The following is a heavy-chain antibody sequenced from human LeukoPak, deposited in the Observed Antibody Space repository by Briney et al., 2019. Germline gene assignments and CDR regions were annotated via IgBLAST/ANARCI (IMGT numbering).Heavy chain of an antibody. Sequence: ASVKVSCKASGYTFTSYAMNWVRQAPGQGLEWMGWINTNTGNSMYAQGFTGRFVFSLGTSVSTAYLQISSLKAEDTAVYYCARHRVTYSAYASFDYWGQGTLVTVSS. D-gene: IGHD5-12*01. CDR3: ARHRVTYSAYASFDY. CDR2: INTNTGNS. J-gene: IGHJ4*02. V-gene: IGHV7-4-1*02. CDR1: GYTFTSYA.